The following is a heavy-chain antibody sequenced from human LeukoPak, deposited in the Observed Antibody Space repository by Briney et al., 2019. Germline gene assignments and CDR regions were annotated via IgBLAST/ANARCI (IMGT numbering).Heavy chain of an antibody. D-gene: IGHD4-17*01. V-gene: IGHV4-39*07. CDR2: IYYSGST. J-gene: IGHJ6*02. CDR1: GGSISSSSYY. CDR3: AREGGDYLIKVDSYYYYYGMDV. Sequence: PSETLSPTCTVPGGSISSSSYYWGWIRQPPGKGLEWIGSIYYSGSTYYNPSLKSRVTISVDTSKNQFSLKLSSVTAADTAVYYCAREGGDYLIKVDSYYYYYGMDVWGQGTTVTVSS.